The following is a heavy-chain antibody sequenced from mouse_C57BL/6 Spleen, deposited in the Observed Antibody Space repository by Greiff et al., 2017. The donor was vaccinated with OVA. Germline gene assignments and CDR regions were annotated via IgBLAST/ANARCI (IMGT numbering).Heavy chain of an antibody. CDR2: IYPEGGYS. D-gene: IGHD4-1*01. CDR1: GYTFTNYW. V-gene: IGHV1-63*01. CDR3: AREELGRGYFEG. J-gene: IGHJ1*03. Sequence: QVQLMESGAELVRPGTSVKMSCKASGYTFTNYWIGWAKQRPGHGLEWIGDIYPEGGYSTSNYKFTGKATLTADKSSSTAYMQFSRLTSEDTAIDACAREELGRGYFEGWGTATTVTAAS.